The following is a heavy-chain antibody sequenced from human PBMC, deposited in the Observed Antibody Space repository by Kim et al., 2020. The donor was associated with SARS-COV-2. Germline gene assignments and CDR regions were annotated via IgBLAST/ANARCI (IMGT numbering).Heavy chain of an antibody. CDR3: ARVLTVRGTGGNWFDP. J-gene: IGHJ5*02. CDR1: GYSFTSYW. V-gene: IGHV5-51*01. CDR2: IYPGDSDT. Sequence: GESLKISCKGSGYSFTSYWIGWVRQMPGKGLEWMGIIYPGDSDTRYSPSFQGQVTISADKSISTAYLQWSSLKASDTAMYYCARVLTVRGTGGNWFDPWGQGTLVTVSS. D-gene: IGHD3-10*01.